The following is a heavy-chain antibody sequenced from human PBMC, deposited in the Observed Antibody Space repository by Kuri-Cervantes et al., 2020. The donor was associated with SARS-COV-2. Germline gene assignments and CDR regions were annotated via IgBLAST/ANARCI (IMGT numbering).Heavy chain of an antibody. D-gene: IGHD4-11*01. CDR2: ISYDGSNK. CDR3: AKDDHSTYWYRDLGSLQH. CDR1: GFTFSSYA. V-gene: IGHV3-30-3*01. J-gene: IGHJ1*01. Sequence: LSLTCAASGFTFSSYAMHWVRQAPGKGLEWVAVISYDGSNKYYADSVKGRFTISRDNSKNTLYLQMNSLRAEDTALYYCAKDDHSTYWYRDLGSLQHWGQGTLVTVSS.